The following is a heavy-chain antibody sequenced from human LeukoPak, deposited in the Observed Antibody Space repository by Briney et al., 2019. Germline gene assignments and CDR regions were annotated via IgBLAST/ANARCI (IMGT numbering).Heavy chain of an antibody. J-gene: IGHJ5*02. CDR3: ARGPNYYGSGRSWFDP. CDR2: MNPNSGGT. Sequence: ASVKVSCKASGYTFTDYYIHWVRQAPGQGLEWMGWMNPNSGGTKYEQKFQGRVTMTRDTSITTVYMDLTRLTSDDTAVYYCARGPNYYGSGRSWFDPWGQGTLVTVSS. V-gene: IGHV1-2*02. D-gene: IGHD3-10*01. CDR1: GYTFTDYY.